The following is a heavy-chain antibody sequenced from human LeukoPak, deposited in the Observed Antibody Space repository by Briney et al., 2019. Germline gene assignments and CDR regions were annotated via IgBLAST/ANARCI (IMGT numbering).Heavy chain of an antibody. J-gene: IGHJ4*02. Sequence: ASGKVSCKTSGYTFTTYDINWVRQAPGQGLEWVGSISAYNGYTNYGQKFQGRVTMTTDTSTNTAYMELRSLRSDDTAVYYCARVGTGTRSFDSWGQGTLVTVSS. CDR3: ARVGTGTRSFDS. CDR1: GYTFTTYD. D-gene: IGHD1/OR15-1a*01. CDR2: ISAYNGYT. V-gene: IGHV1-18*01.